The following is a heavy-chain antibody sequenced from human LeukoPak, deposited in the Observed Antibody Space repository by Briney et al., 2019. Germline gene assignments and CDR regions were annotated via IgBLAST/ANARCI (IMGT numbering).Heavy chain of an antibody. Sequence: GASVKVSCKASGYTFTGYYMHWVRQAPGQGLEWMGIINPSGGSTSYAQKFQGRVTMTRDTSTSTVYMELSSLRSEDTAVYYCARAMGDYSNYFGLGYWGQGTLVTVSS. CDR1: GYTFTGYY. CDR3: ARAMGDYSNYFGLGY. V-gene: IGHV1-46*01. CDR2: INPSGGST. J-gene: IGHJ4*02. D-gene: IGHD4-4*01.